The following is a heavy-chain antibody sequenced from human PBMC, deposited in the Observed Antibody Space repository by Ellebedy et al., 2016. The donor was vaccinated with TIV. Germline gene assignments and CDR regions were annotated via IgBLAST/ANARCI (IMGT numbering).Heavy chain of an antibody. V-gene: IGHV4-34*01. CDR1: GGSFSGYY. Sequence: SETLSLTXAVYGGSFSGYYWSWIRQPPGKGLEWIGEINHSGSTNYNPSLKSRVTISVDTSKNQFSLKLSSVTAADTAVYYCARGNNGWFIWGQGTLVTVSS. D-gene: IGHD6-19*01. CDR2: INHSGST. CDR3: ARGNNGWFI. J-gene: IGHJ4*02.